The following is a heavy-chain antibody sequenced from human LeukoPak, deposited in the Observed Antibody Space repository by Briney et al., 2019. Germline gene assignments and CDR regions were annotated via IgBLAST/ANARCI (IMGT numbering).Heavy chain of an antibody. Sequence: SETLSLTCTVSGGSISSYYWTWIRQPPGKGLEWIGYIYYSGSTNYNPSLKSRVTISVDTSKNQFSLKLSSVTAADTAVYYCARAPTTDSSGWYDPSDYWGQGTLVTVSS. CDR3: ARAPTTDSSGWYDPSDY. D-gene: IGHD6-19*01. J-gene: IGHJ4*02. V-gene: IGHV4-59*12. CDR2: IYYSGST. CDR1: GGSISSYY.